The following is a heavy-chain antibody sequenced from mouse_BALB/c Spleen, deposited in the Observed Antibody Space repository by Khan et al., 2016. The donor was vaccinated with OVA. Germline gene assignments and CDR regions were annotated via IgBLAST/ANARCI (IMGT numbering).Heavy chain of an antibody. CDR2: IWSDGST. Sequence: VKLLESGPGLVAPSQSLSITCTISGFSLTNYGVHCVRQPPGKGLEWLVVIWSDGSTTYNSALKSRLTISKDNSKSQVFLKMNSLQTDDTAMYFCARQPYYHYNIMDYWGQGTSVTVSS. CDR1: GFSLTNYG. J-gene: IGHJ4*01. D-gene: IGHD2-10*01. CDR3: ARQPYYHYNIMDY. V-gene: IGHV2-6-1*01.